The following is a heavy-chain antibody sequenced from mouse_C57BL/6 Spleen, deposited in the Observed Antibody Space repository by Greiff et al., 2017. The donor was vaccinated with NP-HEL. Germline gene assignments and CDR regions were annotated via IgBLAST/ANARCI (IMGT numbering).Heavy chain of an antibody. CDR2: IYPGDGDT. J-gene: IGHJ4*01. CDR1: GYAFSSSW. Sequence: QVQLQQSGPELVKPGASVKISCKASGYAFSSSWMNWVKQRPGKGLEWIGRIYPGDGDTNYNGKFKGKATLTADKSSSTAYMQLSSLTSEDSAVYFCAISPMDYWGQGTSVTVSS. CDR3: AISPMDY. V-gene: IGHV1-82*01.